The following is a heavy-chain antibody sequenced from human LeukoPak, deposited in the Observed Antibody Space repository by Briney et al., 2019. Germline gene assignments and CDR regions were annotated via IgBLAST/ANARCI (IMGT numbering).Heavy chain of an antibody. CDR1: GFTFDDYG. CDR3: ARGVRRRGYSGYGGLDY. D-gene: IGHD5-12*01. J-gene: IGHJ4*02. V-gene: IGHV3-20*04. CDR2: INWNGGST. Sequence: PGGSLRLSCAASGFTFDDYGISWVRQAPGKGLEWVSGINWNGGSTGYADSGKVRLTISRDNAKNSLYLQMDSLRAEDTALYYCARGVRRRGYSGYGGLDYWGQGTLVTVSS.